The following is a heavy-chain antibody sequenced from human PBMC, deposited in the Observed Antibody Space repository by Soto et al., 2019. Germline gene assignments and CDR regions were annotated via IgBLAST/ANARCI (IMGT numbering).Heavy chain of an antibody. V-gene: IGHV4-4*02. Sequence: PSETLSLTCAFSGSSISSAFWWNWVRQPPGKGLEWIGEAHHSGRTNYNPSLRSRVTISVDKSQNHFSLQLTSVTAADTAVYYCARSEATALDYWGQGTLVTVS. CDR1: GSSISSAFW. CDR3: ARSEATALDY. CDR2: AHHSGRT. J-gene: IGHJ4*02.